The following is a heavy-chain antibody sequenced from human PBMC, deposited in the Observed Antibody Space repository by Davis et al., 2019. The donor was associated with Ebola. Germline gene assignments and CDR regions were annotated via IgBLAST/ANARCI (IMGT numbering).Heavy chain of an antibody. CDR3: AGIRGQWLED. D-gene: IGHD6-19*01. Sequence: PSETLSLTCTVSGASVSSGSYYWTWIRQSPGKGLEWIGEISHSGRTNYNPSLKSRVAISLDTSQNQVFLDLTSVTAADTAQYYCAGIRGQWLEDWGPGSLVTVSS. J-gene: IGHJ4*02. CDR1: GASVSSGSYY. V-gene: IGHV4-61*01. CDR2: ISHSGRT.